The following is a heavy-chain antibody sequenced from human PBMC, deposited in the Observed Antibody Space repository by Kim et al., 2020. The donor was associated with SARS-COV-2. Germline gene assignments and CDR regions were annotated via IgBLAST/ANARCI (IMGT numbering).Heavy chain of an antibody. V-gene: IGHV3-23*01. CDR1: GFTFSSYA. CDR3: SKGRSSGKVDWFDP. CDR2: ITGSGGGT. J-gene: IGHJ5*02. D-gene: IGHD5-12*01. Sequence: GGSLRLSCAASGFTFSSYAMTWVRQAPGKGLEWVSSITGSGGGTYYAVYVKGRFTISRDNSRNTVSLQMNSLTVEDTAVYYCSKGRSSGKVDWFDPWGQGTRVTVAS.